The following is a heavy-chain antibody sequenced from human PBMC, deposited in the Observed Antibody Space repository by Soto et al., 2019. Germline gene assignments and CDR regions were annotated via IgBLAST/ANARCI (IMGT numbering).Heavy chain of an antibody. J-gene: IGHJ2*01. CDR2: IFSNDEK. CDR1: GFSLSNARMG. Sequence: QVTLKESGPVLVKPTETLTLTCTVSGFSLSNARMGVSWISQPPGKALEWLAHIFSNDEKSYSTSLKSRLTISKDTSKSQVDLTMTNMDPVDTATYYYARIQGSGWYWYFDLWGRGTLVTVSS. V-gene: IGHV2-26*01. D-gene: IGHD6-19*01. CDR3: ARIQGSGWYWYFDL.